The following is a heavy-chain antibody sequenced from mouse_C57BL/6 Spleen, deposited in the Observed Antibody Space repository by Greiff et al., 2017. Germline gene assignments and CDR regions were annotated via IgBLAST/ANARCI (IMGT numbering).Heavy chain of an antibody. CDR2: IIPGSGGT. Sequence: VQLQQSGAELVRPGTSVKVSCKASGYAFTNYLIEWVKQRPGQGLEWIGVIIPGSGGTNYNEKFKGKATQTADKSSSTAYMQLSSLTSEDSAFYICARGDDYDRDEWWTWGQGTLVTVSA. J-gene: IGHJ3*01. V-gene: IGHV1-54*01. CDR3: ARGDDYDRDEWWT. CDR1: GYAFTNYL. D-gene: IGHD2-4*01.